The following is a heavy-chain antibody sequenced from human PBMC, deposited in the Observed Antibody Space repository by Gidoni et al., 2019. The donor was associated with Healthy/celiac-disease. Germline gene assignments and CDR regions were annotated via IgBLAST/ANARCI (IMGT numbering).Heavy chain of an antibody. V-gene: IGHV4-61*01. D-gene: IGHD3-3*01. CDR2: IYHRGST. Sequence: QVQLQESGPGLVKPSETLSLTCTVPGGPVRSGSYYWSCIRQPPGKGLEWIGYIYHRGSTNYNPPLQSRVTISVDTSKNQFSLKLSSVTAADTAVYYCARAGYDFWSGYSDYWGQGTLVTVSS. CDR1: GGPVRSGSYY. J-gene: IGHJ4*02. CDR3: ARAGYDFWSGYSDY.